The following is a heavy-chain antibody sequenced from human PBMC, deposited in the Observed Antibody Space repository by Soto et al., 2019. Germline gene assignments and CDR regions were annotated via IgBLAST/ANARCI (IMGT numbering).Heavy chain of an antibody. Sequence: SGVSLRLSCAASGFTFSSYEMNWVRQAPGKGLEWVSYISSSGSTIYYADSVKGRFTISRDNAKNSLYLQMNSLRAEDTAVYYCARERIAAAGTAEYGMDVWGQGTKVTVS. J-gene: IGHJ6*02. CDR2: ISSSGSTI. CDR3: ARERIAAAGTAEYGMDV. D-gene: IGHD6-13*01. V-gene: IGHV3-48*03. CDR1: GFTFSSYE.